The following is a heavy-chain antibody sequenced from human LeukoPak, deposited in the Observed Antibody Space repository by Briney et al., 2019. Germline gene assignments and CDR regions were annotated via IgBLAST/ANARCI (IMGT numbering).Heavy chain of an antibody. V-gene: IGHV4-59*08. Sequence: SDSLSLTCNVSGDSISSDYWSWIRQTPGKGLEWIGFIFHSGTTDYNPSLQSRATISIDTSRESFSLKLLSVTAADTAVYYCARTRPQDYATSYMDVWGTGATVTVSS. CDR2: IFHSGTT. CDR3: ARTRPQDYATSYMDV. CDR1: GDSISSDY. J-gene: IGHJ6*03. D-gene: IGHD1-26*01.